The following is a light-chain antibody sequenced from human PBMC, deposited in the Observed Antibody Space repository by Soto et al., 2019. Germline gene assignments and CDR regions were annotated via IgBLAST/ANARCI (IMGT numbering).Light chain of an antibody. J-gene: IGKJ1*01. CDR2: DAS. CDR1: QTVTNSD. V-gene: IGKV3-20*01. CDR3: QQSGSSPWT. Sequence: DTLLTQSPGTLSLSPGERATLSCRASQTVTNSDLAWYQQKPGQAPRLLIYDASSRATGTPDRFSGSGSGTDFTLTISRLEPEDFAVYYCQQSGSSPWTFGQGTKVEIK.